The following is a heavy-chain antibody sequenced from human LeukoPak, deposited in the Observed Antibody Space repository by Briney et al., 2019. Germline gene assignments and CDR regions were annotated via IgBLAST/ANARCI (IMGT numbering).Heavy chain of an antibody. V-gene: IGHV4-4*07. CDR3: ARASLADTAMESYLDY. D-gene: IGHD5-18*01. CDR1: GGSISSYY. CDR2: IYTSGGT. Sequence: KPSETLSLTCTVSGGSISSYYWSWIRQPAGKGLEWIGRIYTSGGTNYNPSLKSRVTMSVDTSKNQFSLKLSSVTAADTAVYYCARASLADTAMESYLDYWGQGTLVTVSS. J-gene: IGHJ4*02.